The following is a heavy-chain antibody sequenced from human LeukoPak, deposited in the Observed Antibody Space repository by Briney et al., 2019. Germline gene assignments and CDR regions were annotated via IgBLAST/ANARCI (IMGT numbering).Heavy chain of an antibody. CDR1: GFTFSSYW. CDR3: ARVAKQTYYYDSSGYLPFDY. V-gene: IGHV3-74*01. J-gene: IGHJ4*02. Sequence: GGSLRLSCAASGFTFSSYWMHWVRQAPGKGLVWVSRINSDGSSTSYADSVKGRFTISRDNAKNTLYLQTNSLRAEDTAVYYCARVAKQTYYYDSSGYLPFDYWGQGTLVTVSS. CDR2: INSDGSST. D-gene: IGHD3-22*01.